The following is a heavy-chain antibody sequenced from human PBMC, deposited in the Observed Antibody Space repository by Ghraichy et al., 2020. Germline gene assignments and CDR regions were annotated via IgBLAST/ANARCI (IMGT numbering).Heavy chain of an antibody. CDR1: GFTVSSNY. CDR2: IYSGGST. J-gene: IGHJ5*02. CDR3: ARKGDQMVYADWWFDP. D-gene: IGHD2-8*01. Sequence: LSLTCAASGFTVSSNYMSWVRQAPGKGLEWVSVIYSGGSTYYADSVKGRFTISRDNSKNTLYLQMNSLRAEDTAVYYCARKGDQMVYADWWFDPWGQGTLVTVSS. V-gene: IGHV3-53*01.